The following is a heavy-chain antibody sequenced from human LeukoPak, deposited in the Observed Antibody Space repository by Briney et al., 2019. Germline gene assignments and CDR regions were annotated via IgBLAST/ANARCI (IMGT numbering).Heavy chain of an antibody. CDR1: GVSIRTYY. D-gene: IGHD4-17*01. CDR3: ARGGDYEIDY. J-gene: IGHJ4*02. V-gene: IGHV4-59*01. Sequence: SETLSLTCTVSGVSIRTYYWNWIRQPPGKGPEWIGYIYRGSTNCNPSFESRVTISVDTSKNQFSLKLSSVTAADTAVYYCARGGDYEIDYWGQGILVTVSS. CDR2: IYRGST.